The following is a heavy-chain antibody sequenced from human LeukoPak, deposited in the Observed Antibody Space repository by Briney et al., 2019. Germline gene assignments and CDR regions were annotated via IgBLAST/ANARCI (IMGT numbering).Heavy chain of an antibody. D-gene: IGHD2-2*01. CDR2: IIPIFGTA. CDR1: GGTFSSYA. Sequence: GASVKVSCKASGGTFSSYAISWVRQAPGQGLEWMGGIIPIFGTANYAQKFQGRVTITADESTSTAYMELSSLRSEDTAVYYCARSGQLLHNNWFDPWGQGALVTVSS. V-gene: IGHV1-69*13. CDR3: ARSGQLLHNNWFDP. J-gene: IGHJ5*02.